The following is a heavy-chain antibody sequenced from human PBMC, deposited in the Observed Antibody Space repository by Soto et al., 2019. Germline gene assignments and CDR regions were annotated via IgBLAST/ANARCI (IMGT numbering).Heavy chain of an antibody. V-gene: IGHV3-53*01. Sequence: GGSLRLSCAASGFTVSSNYMSWVRQAPGKGLEWVSVIYSGGSTYYADSVKGRFTISRDNSKNTLYLQMNSLRAEDTAVYYCARAGIRITIFGTPYGMDVWGQGTTVTVSS. D-gene: IGHD3-9*01. CDR3: ARAGIRITIFGTPYGMDV. J-gene: IGHJ6*02. CDR1: GFTVSSNY. CDR2: IYSGGST.